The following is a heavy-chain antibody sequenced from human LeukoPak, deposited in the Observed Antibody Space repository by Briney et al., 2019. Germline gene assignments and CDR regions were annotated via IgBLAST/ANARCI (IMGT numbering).Heavy chain of an antibody. D-gene: IGHD6-19*01. CDR1: GGSISSYY. CDR3: ARDPSIAVADWFDP. J-gene: IGHJ5*02. Sequence: SETLSLTCTVSGGSISSYYWSWIRQPAGKGLEWIGRIYTSGSTNYNPSLKSRVTMSVDTSKNQFSLKLSSVTAADTAMYYCARDPSIAVADWFDPWGQGTLVTVSS. V-gene: IGHV4-4*07. CDR2: IYTSGST.